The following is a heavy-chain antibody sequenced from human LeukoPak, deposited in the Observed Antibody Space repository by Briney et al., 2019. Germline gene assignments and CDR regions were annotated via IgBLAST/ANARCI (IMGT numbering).Heavy chain of an antibody. CDR1: GGSFSGYY. CDR3: ARSYYDFWSGYYDY. CDR2: INHSGST. J-gene: IGHJ4*02. Sequence: SETLSLTCAVYGGSFSGYYWSWIRQPPGKGLEWIGEINHSGSTNYNPSLKSRVTISVDTSKNQFSLKLSSVTAADTAVYYCARSYYDFWSGYYDYWGQGTLVTVSS. V-gene: IGHV4-34*01. D-gene: IGHD3-3*01.